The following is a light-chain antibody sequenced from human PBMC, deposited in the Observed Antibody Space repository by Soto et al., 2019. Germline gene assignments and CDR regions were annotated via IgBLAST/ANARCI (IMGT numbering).Light chain of an antibody. J-gene: IGKJ5*01. CDR1: QSISSY. Sequence: DIQMTQSPSSLSASVGDRVTITCRASQSISSYLNWYQQKPGKAPKLLIYAASSLQSGVPSRFSGSGSGTEFTLTISSLQPEDFATFYCQQLNPYPISFGQRTRPELK. V-gene: IGKV1-39*01. CDR3: QQLNPYPIS. CDR2: AAS.